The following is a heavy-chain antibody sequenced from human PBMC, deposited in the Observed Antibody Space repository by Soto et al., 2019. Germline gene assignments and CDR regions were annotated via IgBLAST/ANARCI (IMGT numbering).Heavy chain of an antibody. D-gene: IGHD4-17*01. J-gene: IGHJ4*02. V-gene: IGHV3-9*01. CDR3: AKDDGVYGDSYFDY. CDR2: ISWNSGSI. CDR1: GFTFDDYA. Sequence: EVQLVESGGGLVQPGRSLRLSCAASGFTFDDYAMHWVRQAPGKGLEWVSGISWNSGSIGYADSVKGRFTISRDNAKNSLYLQMSSLRAEDTALYHCAKDDGVYGDSYFDYWGQGTLVTVSS.